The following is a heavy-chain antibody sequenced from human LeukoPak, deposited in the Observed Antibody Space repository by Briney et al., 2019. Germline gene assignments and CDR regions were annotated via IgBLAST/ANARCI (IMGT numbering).Heavy chain of an antibody. CDR1: GYTFTSYY. J-gene: IGHJ5*02. CDR3: AGNYYGSGSYFT. CDR2: INPSGGNT. D-gene: IGHD3-10*01. Sequence: ASVKVSCKASGYTFTSYYMHWVRQAPGQGLEWMGIINPSGGNTNYAQKFQERVTITRDVSTSTAYMELSSLRSEDTAVYYCAGNYYGSGSYFTWGQGTLVTVSS. V-gene: IGHV1-46*01.